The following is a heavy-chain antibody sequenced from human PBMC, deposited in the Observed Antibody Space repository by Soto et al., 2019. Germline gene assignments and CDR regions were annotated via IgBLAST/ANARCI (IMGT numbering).Heavy chain of an antibody. J-gene: IGHJ4*02. CDR3: AKSRRTSTGTTIDY. CDR2: ISYDGSNK. Sequence: GGSLRLSCAASGFTFSSYGMLWVRQAPGKGLEWVAVISYDGSNKYYADSVKGRFTISRDNSKNTLYLQMNSLRAEDTAVYYCAKSRRTSTGTTIDYWGQGTLVTVSS. D-gene: IGHD1-7*01. CDR1: GFTFSSYG. V-gene: IGHV3-30*18.